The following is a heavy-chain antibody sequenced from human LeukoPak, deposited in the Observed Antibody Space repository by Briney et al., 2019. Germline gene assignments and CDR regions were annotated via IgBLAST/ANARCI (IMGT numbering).Heavy chain of an antibody. CDR2: IHSGGST. J-gene: IGHJ6*03. Sequence: GGSLRLSCAASGFTVSSNYMSWVRQAPGKGLEWVSVIHSGGSTYYADSVKGRFTISRDNSKNTLYLQMNSLRAEDTAVYYCARGLFDYVWGSYRLPLLGYYMDVWGKGTTVTVSS. D-gene: IGHD3-16*02. CDR1: GFTVSSNY. V-gene: IGHV3-53*01. CDR3: ARGLFDYVWGSYRLPLLGYYMDV.